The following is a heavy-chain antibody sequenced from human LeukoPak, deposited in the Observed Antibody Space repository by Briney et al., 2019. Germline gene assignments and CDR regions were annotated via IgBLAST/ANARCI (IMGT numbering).Heavy chain of an antibody. CDR1: GYTFTSYY. V-gene: IGHV1-18*04. D-gene: IGHD6-19*01. CDR2: ISAYNGNT. CDR3: ARVRVAVAATRDFDY. Sequence: ASVKVSCKASGYTFTSYYMHWVRQAPGQGLEWMGWISAYNGNTNYAQKLQGRVTMTTDTSTSTAYMELRSLRSDDTAVYYCARVRVAVAATRDFDYWGQGTLVTVSS. J-gene: IGHJ4*02.